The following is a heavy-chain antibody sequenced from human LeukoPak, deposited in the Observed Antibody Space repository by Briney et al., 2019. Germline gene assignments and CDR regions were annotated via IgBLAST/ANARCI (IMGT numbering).Heavy chain of an antibody. Sequence: GGSLRLSCAASGFTVSSNYMSWVRQAPGKGLEWVSVIYSGGSTYYADSVRGRFTISRDNSKNTLYLQMNSLRAEDTAVYYCARGSSSWFYFYYYYYYMDVWGKGTTVTVSS. D-gene: IGHD6-13*01. V-gene: IGHV3-66*02. CDR1: GFTVSSNY. J-gene: IGHJ6*03. CDR3: ARGSSSWFYFYYYYYYMDV. CDR2: IYSGGST.